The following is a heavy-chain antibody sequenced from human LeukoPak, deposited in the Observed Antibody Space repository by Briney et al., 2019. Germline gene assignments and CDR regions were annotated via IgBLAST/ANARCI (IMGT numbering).Heavy chain of an antibody. CDR2: IDTSSTTK. Sequence: GGSLRLSCAAYGFSFSSSGMSWVRQAPGKGLEWVSYIDTSSTTKNYADSVKGRFTISRDNAKNSLYLQMNSLRAEDTAVYYCARGLAAAGTIYYFDYWGQGTLVTVSS. CDR1: GFSFSSSG. J-gene: IGHJ4*02. D-gene: IGHD6-13*01. V-gene: IGHV3-48*01. CDR3: ARGLAAAGTIYYFDY.